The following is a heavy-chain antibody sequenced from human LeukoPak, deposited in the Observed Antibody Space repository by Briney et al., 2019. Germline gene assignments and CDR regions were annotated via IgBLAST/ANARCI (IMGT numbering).Heavy chain of an antibody. CDR1: GGSISSYY. V-gene: IGHV4-59*12. J-gene: IGHJ4*02. CDR3: ATTTIRIGY. Sequence: SETLSLTCTVSGGSISSYYWSWIRQPPGKGLEWIGYIYYSGSTNYNPSLKSRVTISVDTSNNQFSLKLSSVTAADTAVYYCATTTIRIGYWSQGTLVTVSS. D-gene: IGHD1-26*01. CDR2: IYYSGST.